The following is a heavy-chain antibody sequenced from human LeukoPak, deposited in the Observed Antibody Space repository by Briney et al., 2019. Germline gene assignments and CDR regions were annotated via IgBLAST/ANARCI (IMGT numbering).Heavy chain of an antibody. V-gene: IGHV5-51*01. CDR2: IYPGDSDT. J-gene: IGHJ5*02. D-gene: IGHD2-2*02. CDR1: GYSFTSYW. Sequence: PGESLKISCKGSGYSFTSYWIGWVRQMPGKGLEWMGIIYPGDSDTRYSPSFQGQVTISADKSISTAYLQWSSLKASDTAMYYCARHPRGLGYCSSTSCYTRMDWFDPWGQGTLVTVSS. CDR3: ARHPRGLGYCSSTSCYTRMDWFDP.